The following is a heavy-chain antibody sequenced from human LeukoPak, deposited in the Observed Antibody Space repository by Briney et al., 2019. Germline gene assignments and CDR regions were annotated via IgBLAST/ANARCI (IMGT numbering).Heavy chain of an antibody. Sequence: GGSLRLSCTASGFTFRSSSFNWVRQVQGKGLEWVSSISSSGTYMYYADSVEGRFTISRDNAKNSLFLQMDSLRAEDTGVYFCAREFGNADTYGNVPLGHWGQGTLVTVSS. D-gene: IGHD5-18*01. CDR2: ISSSGTYM. V-gene: IGHV3-21*01. J-gene: IGHJ4*02. CDR1: GFTFRSSS. CDR3: AREFGNADTYGNVPLGH.